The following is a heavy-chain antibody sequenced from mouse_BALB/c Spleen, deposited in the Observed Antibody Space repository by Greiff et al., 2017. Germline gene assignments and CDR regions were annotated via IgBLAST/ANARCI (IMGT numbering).Heavy chain of an antibody. J-gene: IGHJ3*01. D-gene: IGHD1-1*01. CDR3: ARDGSTQFAY. Sequence: VQLVESGAELVRPGSSVKISCKASGYAFSSYWMNWVKQRPGQGLEWIGQIYPGDGDTNYNGKFKGKATLTADKSSSTAYMQLSSLTSEDSAVYFCARDGSTQFAYWGQGTLVTVSA. V-gene: IGHV1-80*01. CDR1: GYAFSSYW. CDR2: IYPGDGDT.